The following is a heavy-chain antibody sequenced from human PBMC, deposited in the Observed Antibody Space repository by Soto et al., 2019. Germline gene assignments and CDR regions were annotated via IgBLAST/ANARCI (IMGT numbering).Heavy chain of an antibody. CDR1: GFTFSSYG. CDR2: ISYDGSNK. J-gene: IGHJ3*02. V-gene: IGHV3-30*18. Sequence: GGSLRLSCAASGFTFSSYGMHWVRQAPGKGLEWVAVISYDGSNKYYADSVKGRFTISRDNSKNTLYLQMNSLRAEDTAVYYCAKDGSGAFDIWGQGTMVTVSS. CDR3: AKDGSGAFDI. D-gene: IGHD1-26*01.